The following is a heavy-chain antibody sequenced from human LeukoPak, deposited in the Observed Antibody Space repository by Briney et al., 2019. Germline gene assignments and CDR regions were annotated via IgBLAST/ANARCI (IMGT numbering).Heavy chain of an antibody. V-gene: IGHV3-21*06. D-gene: IGHD1-14*01. CDR1: GLTFSTSG. Sequence: GGSLRLSCTASGLTFSTSGFNWVRQAPGKGLEWVASIGSTASDRYHSDAIKGRFTISRDNANNFLYLQMNSLRAEDTAVYYCATETNGRHYDYWGQGTLLTVSS. J-gene: IGHJ4*02. CDR3: ATETNGRHYDY. CDR2: IGSTASDR.